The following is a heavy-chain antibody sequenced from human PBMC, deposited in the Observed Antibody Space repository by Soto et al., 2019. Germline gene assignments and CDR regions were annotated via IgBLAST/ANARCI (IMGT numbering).Heavy chain of an antibody. D-gene: IGHD3-9*01. CDR3: ARQEDILIGYYHD. CDR1: GYSFTSYW. Sequence: PGESLKISCKGSGYSFTSYWIGWVRQMPGKGLEWMGIIYPGDSDTRYSPSFQGQVTISADKSISTAYLQWSSLKASDTAMYYWARQEDILIGYYHDGGKGSLVTVPS. J-gene: IGHJ4*02. V-gene: IGHV5-51*01. CDR2: IYPGDSDT.